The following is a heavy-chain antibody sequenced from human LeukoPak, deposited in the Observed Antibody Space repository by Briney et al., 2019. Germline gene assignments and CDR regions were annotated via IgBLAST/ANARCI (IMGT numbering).Heavy chain of an antibody. CDR2: INPNSGGT. Sequence: ASVKVSCKASGYTFTGCYMHWVRQAPGQGLEWMGWINPNSGGTNYAQKFQGRVTMTRDTSISTAYMELSRLRSDDTAVYYCAREGGIMTTVFGNWFDPWGQGTLVTVSS. D-gene: IGHD3-3*01. V-gene: IGHV1-2*02. J-gene: IGHJ5*02. CDR1: GYTFTGCY. CDR3: AREGGIMTTVFGNWFDP.